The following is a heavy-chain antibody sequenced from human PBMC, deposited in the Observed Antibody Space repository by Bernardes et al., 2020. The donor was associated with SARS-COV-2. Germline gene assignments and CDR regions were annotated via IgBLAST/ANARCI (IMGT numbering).Heavy chain of an antibody. J-gene: IGHJ4*02. CDR3: ARGHYTLIIGDS. D-gene: IGHD3-3*01. CDR2: ITHIGST. Sequence: SQTLSLTCAVSGGSLSGYYWSWIRQSPGKGLEWIGEITHIGSTNYNPSLKTRVSMSLDTSKSQFSLKLTSVTAADTGVYYCARGHYTLIIGDSWGQGTLVTVSS. V-gene: IGHV4-34*01. CDR1: GGSLSGYY.